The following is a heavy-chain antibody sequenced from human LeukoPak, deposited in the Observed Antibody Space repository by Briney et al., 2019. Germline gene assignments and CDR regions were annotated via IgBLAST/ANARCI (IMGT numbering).Heavy chain of an antibody. Sequence: GASVKVSCKASGYTFTSYYMHWVRQAPGQGLEWMGIINPYSGITTYAQKFQGRVTMTRDMSTSTVYMDLSSLRSEDTAVYYCARAYNWNYVVVPFDYWGQGTLVTVSS. CDR3: ARAYNWNYVVVPFDY. D-gene: IGHD1-7*01. CDR2: INPYSGIT. V-gene: IGHV1-46*01. J-gene: IGHJ4*02. CDR1: GYTFTSYY.